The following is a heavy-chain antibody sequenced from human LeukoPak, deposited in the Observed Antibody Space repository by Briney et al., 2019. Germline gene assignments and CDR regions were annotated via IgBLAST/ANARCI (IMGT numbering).Heavy chain of an antibody. Sequence: SETLSFTCAVYGGSFSGYYWSWIRQPPGKGLEWIGEINRSGSTNYNPSLKSRVTISVDTSKNQFSLKLSSVTAADTAVYYCARNRGYTVPYYYYYYMDVWGKGTTVTVSS. CDR3: ARNRGYTVPYYYYYYMDV. CDR2: INRSGST. J-gene: IGHJ6*03. V-gene: IGHV4-34*01. CDR1: GGSFSGYY. D-gene: IGHD4-11*01.